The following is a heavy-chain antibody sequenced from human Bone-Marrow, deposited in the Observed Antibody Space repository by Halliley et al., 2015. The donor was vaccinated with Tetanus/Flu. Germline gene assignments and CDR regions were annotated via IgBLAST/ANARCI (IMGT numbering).Heavy chain of an antibody. CDR1: GFTFTSYA. D-gene: IGHD1-7*01. Sequence: CAASGFTFTSYAMNWVRQAPGKGLEWVSAVDGSGDRTQYIDSVRGRFTISRDNPKNTVYLQMNSLSAEDTAVYYCAKDPHTRGSNYNKYFDFWGQGTLVTVSS. V-gene: IGHV3-23*01. CDR2: VDGSGDRT. CDR3: AKDPHTRGSNYNKYFDF. J-gene: IGHJ4*02.